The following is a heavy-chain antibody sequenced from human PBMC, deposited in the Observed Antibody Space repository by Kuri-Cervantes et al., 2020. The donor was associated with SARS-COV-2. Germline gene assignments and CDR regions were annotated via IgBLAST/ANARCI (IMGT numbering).Heavy chain of an antibody. CDR2: IKQDGSEK. V-gene: IGHV3-7*01. Sequence: GESLKISCAASGFTFSSYWMSWVRQAPGKGLEWVANIKQDGSEKYYVDSVKGRLTISRDNAKNSLYLQMNSLRAEDTAVYYYAKGIAAAGVGAFDIWGQGTMVTVSS. D-gene: IGHD6-13*01. CDR1: GFTFSSYW. CDR3: AKGIAAAGVGAFDI. J-gene: IGHJ3*02.